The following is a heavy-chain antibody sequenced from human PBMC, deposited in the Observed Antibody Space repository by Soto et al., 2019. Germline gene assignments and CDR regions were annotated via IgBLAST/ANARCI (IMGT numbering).Heavy chain of an antibody. J-gene: IGHJ4*02. D-gene: IGHD3-10*01. V-gene: IGHV4-39*01. CDR1: GGPISSSSYY. Sequence: SETLSLTCSVSGGPISSSSYYWGWIRQPPGKGLEWIGSIYYSGSTYYNVSLKSRVTISVDTSKNQFSLKLSSVTAADTAVYYCARHAYAGLYGSGSYYTPLDYWGQGTLVTVSS. CDR3: ARHAYAGLYGSGSYYTPLDY. CDR2: IYYSGST.